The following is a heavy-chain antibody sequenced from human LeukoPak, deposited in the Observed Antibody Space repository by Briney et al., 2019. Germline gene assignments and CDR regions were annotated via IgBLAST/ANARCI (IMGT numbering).Heavy chain of an antibody. J-gene: IGHJ3*02. CDR1: GFTFSSYS. V-gene: IGHV3-21*01. D-gene: IGHD2-2*01. Sequence: GGSLRLSCAASGFTFSSYSMNWVRQAPGKGLEWVSSISSSSSSYIYYADSVKGRFTISRDNAKNSLYLQMNSLRAEDTAVYYCARDRPIVVVPAAIGGRDAFDIWGQGTMVTVSS. CDR3: ARDRPIVVVPAAIGGRDAFDI. CDR2: ISSSSSSYI.